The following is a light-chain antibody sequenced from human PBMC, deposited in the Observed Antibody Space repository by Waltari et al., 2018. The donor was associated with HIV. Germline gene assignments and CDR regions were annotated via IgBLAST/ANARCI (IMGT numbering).Light chain of an antibody. J-gene: IGKJ5*01. Sequence: DIQMSQAPSSLSASVGDRVTITCRASRAISNDLAWYQQKSGEVPKLLIYGASTLRSGVSSRFRGSGSGTEFTLTINGLQPEDVASYYCQNYDSAPVAFGQGTRLEI. CDR3: QNYDSAPVA. V-gene: IGKV1-27*01. CDR2: GAS. CDR1: RAISND.